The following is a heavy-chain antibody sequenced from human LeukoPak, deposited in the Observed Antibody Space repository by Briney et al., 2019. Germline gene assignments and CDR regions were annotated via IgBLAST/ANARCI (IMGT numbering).Heavy chain of an antibody. V-gene: IGHV1-8*01. CDR2: MNPNSGNT. CDR1: GYTFTSYD. Sequence: ASVKVSCKASGYTFTSYDINWVRQATGQGLEWIGWMNPNSGNTGYAQKFQGRVTMTRNTSISTAYMELSSLRSEDTAAYYCARGSPYSSGWPYYYYYYMDVWGKGTTVTISS. CDR3: ARGSPYSSGWPYYYYYYMDV. J-gene: IGHJ6*03. D-gene: IGHD6-19*01.